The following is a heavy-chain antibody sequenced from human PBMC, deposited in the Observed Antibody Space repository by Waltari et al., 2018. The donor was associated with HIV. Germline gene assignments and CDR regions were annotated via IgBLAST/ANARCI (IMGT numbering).Heavy chain of an antibody. CDR2: IYYSSNT. CDR1: GASTSSSSYY. J-gene: IGHJ4*02. V-gene: IGHV4-39*01. D-gene: IGHD3-3*01. CDR3: ASHWRPTAPPHYFDY. Sequence: QLQLQESGPGLVRPSETLSLTCSVSGASTSSSSYYWGWIRQPPGKGLEWIGSIYYSSNTYYTPSLTGRVTISVDTSKNQFSLRVTSLTAADTAVYYCASHWRPTAPPHYFDYWGQGILVTVSS.